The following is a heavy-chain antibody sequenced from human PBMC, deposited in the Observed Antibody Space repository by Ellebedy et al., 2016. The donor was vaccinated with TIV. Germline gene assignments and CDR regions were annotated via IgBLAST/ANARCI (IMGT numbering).Heavy chain of an antibody. CDR2: LSAYNGNT. J-gene: IGHJ4*02. CDR1: DNSFTRFG. V-gene: IGHV1-18*04. D-gene: IGHD3-10*01. CDR3: ARTHYRFGIIDYLDY. Sequence: AASVKVSCKAYDNSFTRFGFTWVRQAPGQGLEWMGWLSAYNGNTKYAQMFQDRFTMTTDTSTKTVYMELRSLRSDDTALYYCARTHYRFGIIDYLDYWGQGTLVTVSS.